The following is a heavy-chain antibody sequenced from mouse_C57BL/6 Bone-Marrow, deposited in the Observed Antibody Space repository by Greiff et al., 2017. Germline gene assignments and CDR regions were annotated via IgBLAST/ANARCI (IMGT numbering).Heavy chain of an antibody. Sequence: VQLQQSGAELVKPGASVKMSCKASGYTFTSYWITWVKQRPGQGLEWIGDIYPGSGSTNYNEKFKSKATLTVETSSSTSYMQLSSLTSEDAAVYYCARPYYCNYWYFDVWGTGTTVTVSS. J-gene: IGHJ1*03. CDR2: IYPGSGST. CDR1: GYTFTSYW. V-gene: IGHV1-55*01. CDR3: ARPYYCNYWYFDV. D-gene: IGHD2-10*01.